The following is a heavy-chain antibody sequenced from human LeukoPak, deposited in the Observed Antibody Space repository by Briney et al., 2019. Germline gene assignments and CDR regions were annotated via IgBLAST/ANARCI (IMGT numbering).Heavy chain of an antibody. J-gene: IGHJ6*02. V-gene: IGHV5-10-1*01. Sequence: GESLRISCKGSGYSFTSYWISWVRQMPGKGLEWMGRIDPSDSYTNYSPSFQGHVTISADKSISTAYLQWSSLKASDTAVYYCARLLRYFDWGPYYGMDVWGQGTTVTVSS. D-gene: IGHD3-9*01. CDR1: GYSFTSYW. CDR3: ARLLRYFDWGPYYGMDV. CDR2: IDPSDSYT.